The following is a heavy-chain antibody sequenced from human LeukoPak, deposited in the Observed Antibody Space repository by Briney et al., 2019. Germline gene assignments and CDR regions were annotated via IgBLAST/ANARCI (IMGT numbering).Heavy chain of an antibody. Sequence: ASVKVSCTASGYTFTSYGISWVRQAPGQGLEWMGWISAYNGNTNYAQKLQGRVTMTTDTSTSTAYMELRSLRSDDTAVYYCARVLDYDILTGESDYWGQGTLVTVSP. D-gene: IGHD3-9*01. CDR2: ISAYNGNT. CDR3: ARVLDYDILTGESDY. J-gene: IGHJ4*02. V-gene: IGHV1-18*01. CDR1: GYTFTSYG.